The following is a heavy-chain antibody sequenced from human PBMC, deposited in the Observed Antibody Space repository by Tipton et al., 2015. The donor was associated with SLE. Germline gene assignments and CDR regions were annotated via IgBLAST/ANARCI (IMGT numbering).Heavy chain of an antibody. D-gene: IGHD2-21*01. CDR2: ISYSGST. CDR1: GGSISSYY. V-gene: IGHV4-59*01. Sequence: LRLSCTVSGGSISSYYWSWIRQPPGKGLEWIGYISYSGSTNYNPSLRSRVTISVDTSKNQFSLKVNSVTAADTAVYYCARVLGGDDPLYYFDVWGRGTLVTVSS. J-gene: IGHJ2*01. CDR3: ARVLGGDDPLYYFDV.